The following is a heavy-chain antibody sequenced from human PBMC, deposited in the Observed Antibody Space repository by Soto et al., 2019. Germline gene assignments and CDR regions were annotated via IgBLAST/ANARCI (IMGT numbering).Heavy chain of an antibody. D-gene: IGHD2-8*01. J-gene: IGHJ4*02. CDR3: ARDLGVYAMEFDY. V-gene: IGHV4-30-4*01. CDR1: GGSISSGDYY. Sequence: QVQLQESGPGLVKPSQTLSLTCTVSGGSISSGDYYWRWIRQPPGKGLEWIGYIYASGSTYYNPSLKSRVTISVDTSKNQFSLKLSSVTAADTAVYYCARDLGVYAMEFDYWGQGTLVTVSS. CDR2: IYASGST.